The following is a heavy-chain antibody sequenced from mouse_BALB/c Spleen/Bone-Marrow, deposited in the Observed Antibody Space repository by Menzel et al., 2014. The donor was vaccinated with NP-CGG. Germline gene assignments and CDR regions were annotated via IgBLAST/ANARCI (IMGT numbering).Heavy chain of an antibody. CDR1: GFTFXDYY. CDR2: IRNKANGYTT. CDR3: ARDKGGILFDY. V-gene: IGHV7-3*02. D-gene: IGHD1-1*02. J-gene: IGHJ2*01. Sequence: EVMLVESGGGLVQPGGSLRLPCATSGFTFXDYYMNWVRQPPGKALEWLGFIRNKANGYTTEYSASVKGRFTISRDNSQSILYLQMNTLRAEDSATYYCARDKGGILFDYWGQGTTLTVSS.